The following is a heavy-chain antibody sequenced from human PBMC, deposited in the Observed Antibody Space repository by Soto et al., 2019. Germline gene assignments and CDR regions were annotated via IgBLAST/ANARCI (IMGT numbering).Heavy chain of an antibody. Sequence: GGSLRLSCAASGFTFSSYAMHWVRQAPGKGLEWVAVISYDGSNKYYADSVKGRFTISRDNSKNTLYLQMNSLRAEDTAVYYCARVGYCSGGSCYEGWGYYFDYWGRGTLVTVSS. CDR2: ISYDGSNK. J-gene: IGHJ4*02. D-gene: IGHD2-15*01. V-gene: IGHV3-30-3*01. CDR1: GFTFSSYA. CDR3: ARVGYCSGGSCYEGWGYYFDY.